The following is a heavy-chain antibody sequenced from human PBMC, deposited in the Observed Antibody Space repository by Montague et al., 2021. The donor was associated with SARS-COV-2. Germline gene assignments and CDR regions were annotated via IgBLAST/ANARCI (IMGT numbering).Heavy chain of an antibody. CDR2: IYYSGST. Sequence: SETLSLTCTVSGGSISSSSYYWGWIRQPPGKGLEWIGSIYYSGSTYSTPSLKSRVTISVDTSKNQFSLKLSSVTAADTAVYYCVEIVGAADHWGQGTLVTVSS. V-gene: IGHV4-39*01. J-gene: IGHJ5*02. D-gene: IGHD1-26*01. CDR3: VEIVGAADH. CDR1: GGSISSSSYY.